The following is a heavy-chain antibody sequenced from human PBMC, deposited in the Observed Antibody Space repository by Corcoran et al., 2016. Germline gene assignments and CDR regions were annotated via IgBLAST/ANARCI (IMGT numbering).Heavy chain of an antibody. Sequence: QLQLQESGPGLVQPSETLSLTCTVSGGSISSSSYYWGWIRQPPGKGLEWIGSIDYSGSTYYNPALKSRVTISVDTSKNQFSLKLRSVTTADTAGYDCAVHPGVGARVGAVDIWGQGTMVTGSS. CDR2: IDYSGST. CDR3: AVHPGVGARVGAVDI. D-gene: IGHD1-26*01. V-gene: IGHV4-39*07. J-gene: IGHJ3*02. CDR1: GGSISSSSYY.